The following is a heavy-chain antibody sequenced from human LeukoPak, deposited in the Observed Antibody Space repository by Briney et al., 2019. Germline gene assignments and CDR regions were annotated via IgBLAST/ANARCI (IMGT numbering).Heavy chain of an antibody. Sequence: GGSLRLSCAASGFTFSTYSMHWVRQAPGTGLEWVSSISSSRSYVYYADSVKGRFTISRDNAKNSLYLQMNRLRAEDTAVYYCARDGWYSSGWNAFDIWGQGTMVTVSS. CDR1: GFTFSTYS. D-gene: IGHD6-19*01. J-gene: IGHJ3*02. CDR2: ISSSRSYV. CDR3: ARDGWYSSGWNAFDI. V-gene: IGHV3-21*01.